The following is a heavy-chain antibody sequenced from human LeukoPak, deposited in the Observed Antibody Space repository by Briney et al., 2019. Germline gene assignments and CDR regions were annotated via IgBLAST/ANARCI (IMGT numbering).Heavy chain of an antibody. CDR1: GYTFTDYY. CDR2: VDPEDGET. J-gene: IGHJ4*02. V-gene: IGHV1-69-2*01. D-gene: IGHD6-6*01. CDR3: ATVIAARHFDY. Sequence: ASVKVSCKVSGYTFTDYYMHWVQQAPGKGLEWMGLVDPEDGETIYAEKFQGRVTITADTSTDTAYMELSSLTSEDTAVYYCATVIAARHFDYWGQGTLVTVSS.